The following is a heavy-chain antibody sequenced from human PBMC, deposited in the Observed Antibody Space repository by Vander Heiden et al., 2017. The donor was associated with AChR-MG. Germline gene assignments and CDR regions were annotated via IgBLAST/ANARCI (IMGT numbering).Heavy chain of an antibody. CDR1: GYTFTGYH. V-gene: IGHV1-2*06. CDR2: IIPSSGGT. J-gene: IGHJ4*02. Sequence: QVQLVQSGAEVKKPGASVKVSCKTSGYTFTGYHMHWVRQAPGQGLWWMGRIIPSSGGTNDAQKFQGRVTMTRDTSLSTVYMELSSLRSDDTAVFYCARGIAGGFDYWGQGTQVTVSP. CDR3: ARGIAGGFDY. D-gene: IGHD3-16*01.